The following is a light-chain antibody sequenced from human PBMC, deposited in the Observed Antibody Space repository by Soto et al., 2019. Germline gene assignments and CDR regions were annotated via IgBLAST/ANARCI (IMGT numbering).Light chain of an antibody. CDR2: AAS. V-gene: IGKV1-12*01. Sequence: DIQMTQSPSSLSASVGDRVTITCRASPDVNTWLAWYQQKPGRAPNLLIFAASSLQSGVPSRFSGNGSGTHFTLSISSLQPEDFATYYCQQAHIFPLTFGGGTKVEIK. CDR3: QQAHIFPLT. CDR1: PDVNTW. J-gene: IGKJ4*01.